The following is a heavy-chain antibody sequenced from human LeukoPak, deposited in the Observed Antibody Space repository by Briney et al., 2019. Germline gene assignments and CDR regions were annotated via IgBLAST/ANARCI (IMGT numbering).Heavy chain of an antibody. J-gene: IGHJ4*02. Sequence: GGSLRLSCAASGFTLRSSAISWVRQAPGKGLESVSAISGSGGSTYYADSVKGRFTISRDNSKNTLYLQMNSLRAEDTAVYYCAKPVAGKAGLYFDYWGQGTLVTVSS. V-gene: IGHV3-23*01. CDR2: ISGSGGST. D-gene: IGHD6-19*01. CDR3: AKPVAGKAGLYFDY. CDR1: GFTLRSSA.